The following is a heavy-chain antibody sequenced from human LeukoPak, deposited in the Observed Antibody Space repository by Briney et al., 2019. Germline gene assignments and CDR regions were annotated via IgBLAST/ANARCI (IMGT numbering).Heavy chain of an antibody. CDR3: AGHWSMIAFD. Sequence: SETLSLTCTVSGGSISSYYWSWIRQPPGKGLEWIGYIYYSGSTNYNPSLKSRVTISVDTSKNQFSLKLSPVTAADTAVYYCAGHWSMIAFDWGQGTLVTVSS. J-gene: IGHJ4*02. CDR1: GGSISSYY. V-gene: IGHV4-59*08. CDR2: IYYSGST. D-gene: IGHD3-22*01.